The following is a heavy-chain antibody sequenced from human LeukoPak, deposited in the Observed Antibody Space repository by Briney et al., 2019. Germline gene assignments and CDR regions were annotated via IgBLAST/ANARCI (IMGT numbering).Heavy chain of an antibody. V-gene: IGHV1-3*01. CDR1: GYTFTSYA. D-gene: IGHD3-3*01. CDR3: ARAIRYYDFWSGYYSYVGGSHWFDP. Sequence: ASVKASCKASGYTFTSYAMHWVRQAPGQRLEWMGWINAGNGNTKYSQKFQGRVTITRDTSASTAYMELSSLRSEDTAVYYCARAIRYYDFWSGYYSYVGGSHWFDPWGQGTLVTVSS. J-gene: IGHJ5*02. CDR2: INAGNGNT.